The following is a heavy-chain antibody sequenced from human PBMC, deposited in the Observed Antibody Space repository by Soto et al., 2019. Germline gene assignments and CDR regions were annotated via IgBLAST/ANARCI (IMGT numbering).Heavy chain of an antibody. CDR3: VKQMTTWTDSFFDF. D-gene: IGHD4-17*01. V-gene: IGHV3-23*01. J-gene: IGHJ4*02. Sequence: PGGSLRLSCAAPGFTFSSFWMTWVRQAPGKGLEWVAGLGPDGRNTFYGESVRGRFTISRDNSRNTLYLQMSSLRAEDTAVYFCVKQMTTWTDSFFDFWGQGIQVTVSS. CDR1: GFTFSSFW. CDR2: LGPDGRNT.